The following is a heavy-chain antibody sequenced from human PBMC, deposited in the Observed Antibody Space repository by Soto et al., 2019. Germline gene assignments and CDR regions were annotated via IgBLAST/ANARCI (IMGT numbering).Heavy chain of an antibody. V-gene: IGHV3-23*01. J-gene: IGHJ6*02. CDR1: GFTFSSYA. CDR3: AKDQGSGSYYKRHYYYGMDV. CDR2: ISGRGGST. Sequence: GGSLRLSCAASGFTFSSYAMSWVRQAPGKGLEWVSAISGRGGSTYYADSVKGRFTISIDNSKNTLYLQMNSLRAEDTAVYYCAKDQGSGSYYKRHYYYGMDVWVQGAPVTVSS. D-gene: IGHD3-10*01.